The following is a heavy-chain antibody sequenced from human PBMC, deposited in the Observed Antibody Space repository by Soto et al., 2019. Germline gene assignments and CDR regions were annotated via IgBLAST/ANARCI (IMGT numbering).Heavy chain of an antibody. Sequence: GAXVXXXXXAXGXXFTSYGISWVRQAPGQGLEWMGWISAYNGNTNYAQKLQGRVTMTTDTSTSTAYMELRSLRSEDTAVYYCATAGWATAFDIWGQGTMVTVAS. V-gene: IGHV1-18*01. J-gene: IGHJ3*02. D-gene: IGHD3-16*01. CDR3: ATAGWATAFDI. CDR1: GXXFTSYG. CDR2: ISAYNGNT.